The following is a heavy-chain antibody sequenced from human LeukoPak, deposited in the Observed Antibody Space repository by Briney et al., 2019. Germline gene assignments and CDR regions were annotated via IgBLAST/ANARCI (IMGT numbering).Heavy chain of an antibody. CDR1: GFTFTTYA. V-gene: IGHV3-23*01. D-gene: IGHD3-10*01. CDR2: ISGSGSST. J-gene: IGHJ4*02. Sequence: GGSLRLSCAASGFTFTTYAMSWVRQAPGKELEWVSAISGSGSSTYYADSVKGRFTISRDNSKNTLYLQMNSLRAEDTAVYYCARGGTMYYGSGNFDYWGQGTLVTVSS. CDR3: ARGGTMYYGSGNFDY.